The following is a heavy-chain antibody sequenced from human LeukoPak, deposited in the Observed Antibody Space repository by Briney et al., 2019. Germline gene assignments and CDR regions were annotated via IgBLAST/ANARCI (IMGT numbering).Heavy chain of an antibody. V-gene: IGHV1-46*01. CDR2: IHPNGGST. CDR1: GYTFTSYY. J-gene: IGHJ3*02. D-gene: IGHD2-2*01. CDR3: ARERCSSTNCYDAFDI. Sequence: ASVKVSCKASGYTFTSYYIHWVRQAPGRGLEWMGIIHPNGGSTSYSQGFQGRVSTTRDMSTSTVYMELSSLTSEDTAVYYCARERCSSTNCYDAFDIWGQGTMVAVSS.